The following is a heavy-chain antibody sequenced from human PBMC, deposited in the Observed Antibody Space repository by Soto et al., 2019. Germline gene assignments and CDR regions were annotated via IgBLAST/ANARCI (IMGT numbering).Heavy chain of an antibody. CDR3: ARGTYYDFWSGHTVGFDP. V-gene: IGHV1-8*01. D-gene: IGHD3-3*01. CDR2: MNPNSGNT. CDR1: GYTFTSYD. J-gene: IGHJ5*02. Sequence: QVQLVQSGAEVKKPGASVKVSCKASGYTFTSYDINWVRQATGQGLEWMGWMNPNSGNTGYAQKFQRRVTMTRSTSISTAYMELSSLRSEDTAVYYCARGTYYDFWSGHTVGFDPWGQGTLVTVSS.